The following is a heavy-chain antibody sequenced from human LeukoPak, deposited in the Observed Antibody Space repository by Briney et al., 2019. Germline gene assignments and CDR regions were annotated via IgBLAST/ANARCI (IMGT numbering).Heavy chain of an antibody. D-gene: IGHD2-15*01. V-gene: IGHV5-10-1*01. J-gene: IGHJ4*02. CDR2: IDPSDSYT. Sequence: GESLKISCKGSGYSFPTYWINWVRQMPGKGLEWMGRIDPSDSYTNYSPSFQGHVTISADKSSSTAHLQWSSLKASDTAIYYCARRGASFDYWGQGTLVTVSS. CDR1: GYSFPTYW. CDR3: ARRGASFDY.